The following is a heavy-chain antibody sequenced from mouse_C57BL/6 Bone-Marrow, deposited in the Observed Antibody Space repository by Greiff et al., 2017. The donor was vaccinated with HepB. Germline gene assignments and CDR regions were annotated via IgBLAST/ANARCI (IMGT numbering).Heavy chain of an antibody. CDR1: GYTFTDYY. CDR2: IYPGSGNT. V-gene: IGHV1-76*01. J-gene: IGHJ4*01. Sequence: QVQLKESGAELVRPGASVKLSCKASGYTFTDYYINWVKQRPGQGLEWIARIYPGSGNTYYNEKFKVKATLTAEKSSSTAYMQLSSLTSEDSAVYCCARFGNFRGYAMDYWGQGTSVTVSS. D-gene: IGHD2-1*01. CDR3: ARFGNFRGYAMDY.